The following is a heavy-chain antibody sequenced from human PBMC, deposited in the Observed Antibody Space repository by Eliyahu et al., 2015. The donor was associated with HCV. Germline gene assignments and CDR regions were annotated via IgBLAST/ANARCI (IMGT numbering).Heavy chain of an antibody. CDR2: IRYDGSNK. Sequence: QVQLVESGGGVVQPGGSRXLSCAAXGFTXGXXGXXGXRRAPGKGVGGVAVIRYDGSNKNHADXVKGRFTISRDNSKNTLYLQMNSLRAEDTAVYYCAKDSGDYDYIWGSWEAGAFDIWGQGTMVTVSS. V-gene: IGHV3-30*02. D-gene: IGHD3-16*01. CDR3: AKDSGDYDYIWGSWEAGAFDI. CDR1: GFTXGXXG. J-gene: IGHJ3*02.